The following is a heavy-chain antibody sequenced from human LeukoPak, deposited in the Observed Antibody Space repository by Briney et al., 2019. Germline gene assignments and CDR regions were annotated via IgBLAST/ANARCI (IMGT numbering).Heavy chain of an antibody. V-gene: IGHV3-7*01. CDR2: IKQDGSEK. Sequence: GGTLRLSCAASGFTFSSYGMSWVRQAPGKGLEWVANIKQDGSEKYYVDSVKGRFTISRDNAKNSLYLQMNSLRAEDTAVYYCARAGDMVYATDAFDIWGQGTMVTVSS. CDR3: ARAGDMVYATDAFDI. D-gene: IGHD2-8*01. J-gene: IGHJ3*02. CDR1: GFTFSSYG.